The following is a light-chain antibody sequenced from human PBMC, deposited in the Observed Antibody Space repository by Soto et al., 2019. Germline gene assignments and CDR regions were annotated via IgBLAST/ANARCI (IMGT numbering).Light chain of an antibody. V-gene: IGLV2-14*01. CDR2: EVN. J-gene: IGLJ2*01. CDR1: SSDIGSFNY. CDR3: SSYTITNTRL. Sequence: QSVLTQPASVSGSPGQSITISCTGTSSDIGSFNYVSWYQQHPGKAPKLLIYEVNTRPSGVSDRFSGSKSGNTASLTISGLQAEDEADYYCSSYTITNTRLFGGGTKVTVL.